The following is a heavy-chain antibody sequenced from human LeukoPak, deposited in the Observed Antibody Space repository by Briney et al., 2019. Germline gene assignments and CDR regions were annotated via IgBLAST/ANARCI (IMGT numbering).Heavy chain of an antibody. Sequence: PGGALRLSCAACVFTLSIYDIHCVPQATRKGREWGSAIGTAMDTYYPGSVKGRFTIPRENAKNPLYLQMNSLRAGDTDVYYCARSPVGYYGSGSYWSRYYYYYGMDVWGQGTTVTVSS. V-gene: IGHV3-13*01. CDR3: ARSPVGYYGSGSYWSRYYYYYGMDV. CDR2: IGTAMDT. J-gene: IGHJ6*02. D-gene: IGHD3-10*01. CDR1: VFTLSIYD.